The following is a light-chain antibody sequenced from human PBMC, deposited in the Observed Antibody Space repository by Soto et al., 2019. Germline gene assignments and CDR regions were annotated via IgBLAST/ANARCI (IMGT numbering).Light chain of an antibody. CDR2: DVS. CDR3: SSYTSSSTLVV. CDR1: SSDVGGYNY. V-gene: IGLV2-14*01. Sequence: QSALTQPASVSGSPGQSSTISCTGTSSDVGGYNYVSWYQQHPGNAPKLMIYDVSNRPSGVSNRFSGSKSGNTASLTIFGLQAEDEADYYCSSYTSSSTLVVFGGGTKLTVL. J-gene: IGLJ2*01.